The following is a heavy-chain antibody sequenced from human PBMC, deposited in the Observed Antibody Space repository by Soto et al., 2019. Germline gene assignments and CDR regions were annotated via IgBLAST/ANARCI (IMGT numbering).Heavy chain of an antibody. J-gene: IGHJ4*02. V-gene: IGHV2-5*02. Sequence: QITLKESGPTLVNPTQTLTLTCTFSGFSLSTSGVGVGWIRQPPGKALEWLALIYWDDDKRYSPSLKSRLTNAQDTSQHHAVRTMTNMDSVDTATYYCANRQLYSGYDLGVFDYWGQGTLVTVSS. CDR2: IYWDDDK. CDR3: ANRQLYSGYDLGVFDY. D-gene: IGHD5-12*01. CDR1: GFSLSTSGVG.